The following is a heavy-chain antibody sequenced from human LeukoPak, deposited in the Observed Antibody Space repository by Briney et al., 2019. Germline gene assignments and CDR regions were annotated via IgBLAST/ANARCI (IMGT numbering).Heavy chain of an antibody. J-gene: IGHJ4*02. CDR2: ISYDGSNK. V-gene: IGHV3-30*18. CDR1: GFTFSSYG. Sequence: GSLRLSCAASGFTFSSYGMHWVRQAPGKGLEWVAVISYDGSNKYYADSVKGRFTISRDNSKNTLYLQMNSLRAEDTAVYYCAKTARLRAAGTWREIDYWGQGTLVTVSS. CDR3: AKTARLRAAGTWREIDY. D-gene: IGHD6-13*01.